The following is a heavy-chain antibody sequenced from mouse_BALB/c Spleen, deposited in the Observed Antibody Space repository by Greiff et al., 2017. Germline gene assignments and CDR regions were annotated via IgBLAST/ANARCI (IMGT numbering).Heavy chain of an antibody. D-gene: IGHD1-1*01. CDR1: GYSFTGYF. CDR2: INPYNGDT. CDR3: GKGGYGSSYRGYFDY. V-gene: IGHV1-37*01. J-gene: IGHJ2*01. Sequence: VQLQQSGPELVKPGASVKISCKASGYSFTGYFMNWVKQSHGKSLEWIGRINPYNGDTFYNQKFKGKATLTVDKSSSTAHMELLSLTSEDSAVYYGGKGGYGSSYRGYFDYWGQGTTLTVSS.